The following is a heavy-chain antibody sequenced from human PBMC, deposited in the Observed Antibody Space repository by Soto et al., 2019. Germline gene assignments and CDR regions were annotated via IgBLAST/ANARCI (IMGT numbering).Heavy chain of an antibody. V-gene: IGHV1-2*04. CDR3: ARGVHCSSTSCYEYYFDY. CDR1: GYTFTGYY. J-gene: IGHJ4*02. Sequence: ASVKVSCKASGYTFTGYYMHWVRQAPGQGLEWMGWINPNSGGTNYAQKFQGWVTMTRDTSISTAYMELSRLRSDDTAVYYCARGVHCSSTSCYEYYFDYWGQGTLVTVSS. CDR2: INPNSGGT. D-gene: IGHD2-2*01.